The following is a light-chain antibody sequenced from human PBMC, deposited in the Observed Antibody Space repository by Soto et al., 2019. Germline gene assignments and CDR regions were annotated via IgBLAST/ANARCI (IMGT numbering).Light chain of an antibody. V-gene: IGKV3-15*01. J-gene: IGKJ3*01. CDR1: QSVSSN. CDR3: QQYNNWPPFT. CDR2: GAS. Sequence: EIVMTQSPATLSVSPGERATLSCRASQSVSSNLAWYQQKPGQAPRLLMYGASTRATGIPARFSGSRSGTEFSLTISSLQSEDFAVYYCQQYNNWPPFTFGPGTKVDIK.